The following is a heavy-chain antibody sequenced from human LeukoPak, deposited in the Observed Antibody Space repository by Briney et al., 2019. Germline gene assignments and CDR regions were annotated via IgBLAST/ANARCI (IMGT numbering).Heavy chain of an antibody. V-gene: IGHV4-39*07. CDR1: GGSISSSSYS. CDR3: AREWVFGCGGDCYSED. CDR2: IYYSGST. J-gene: IGHJ4*02. Sequence: SEILSLTCTVSGGSISSSSYSWGWIRQPPGKGLEWIGSIYYSGSTYYNPSLKSRVTISVDTSKNQFSLKLSSVTAADTAVYYCAREWVFGCGGDCYSEDWGQGTLVTVSS. D-gene: IGHD2-21*02.